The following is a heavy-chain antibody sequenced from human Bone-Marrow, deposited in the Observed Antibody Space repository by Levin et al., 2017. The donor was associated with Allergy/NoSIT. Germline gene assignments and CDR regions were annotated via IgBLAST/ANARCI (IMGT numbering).Heavy chain of an antibody. V-gene: IGHV4-30-4*01. D-gene: IGHD5-18*01. CDR2: IYYRGST. CDR3: ARVGGSAIVTNYFDF. J-gene: IGHJ4*02. Sequence: SETLSLTCSVSGGSIGSGDSYWSWIRQPPGKDLEWIGHIYYRGSTTYNPSLDSRLAMSVHTSKNQFSLNLNSVTAADTAVYFCARVGGSAIVTNYFDFWGPGILVTVSS. CDR1: GGSIGSGDSY.